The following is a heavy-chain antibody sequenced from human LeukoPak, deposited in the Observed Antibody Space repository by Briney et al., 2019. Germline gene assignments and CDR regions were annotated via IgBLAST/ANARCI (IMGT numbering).Heavy chain of an antibody. CDR3: ARQFRVSGWYFDP. CDR2: IYHSGST. CDR1: GYSISSGYY. J-gene: IGHJ5*02. D-gene: IGHD6-19*01. Sequence: SETLSLTCTVSGYSISSGYYWGWIRQPPGKGLEWIGSIYHSGSTYYNPSLKSRVTISVDTSKNQFSLKLSSVTAADTAVYYCARQFRVSGWYFDPWGQGTLVTVSS. V-gene: IGHV4-38-2*02.